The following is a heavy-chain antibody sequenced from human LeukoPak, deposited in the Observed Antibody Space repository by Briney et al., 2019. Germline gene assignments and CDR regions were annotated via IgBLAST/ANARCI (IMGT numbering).Heavy chain of an antibody. CDR3: ARGGSSWSTGWDWFAP. V-gene: IGHV4-59*01. Sequence: SETLSLTCTVSGGSISSYYWSWIRQPPGKGLEWIGYIYYSGSTNYNPSLKSRVTISVDTSKNQFSLKLSSVTAADMAVYYCARGGSSWSTGWDWFAPWGQGTLVTVSS. D-gene: IGHD6-13*01. J-gene: IGHJ5*02. CDR2: IYYSGST. CDR1: GGSISSYY.